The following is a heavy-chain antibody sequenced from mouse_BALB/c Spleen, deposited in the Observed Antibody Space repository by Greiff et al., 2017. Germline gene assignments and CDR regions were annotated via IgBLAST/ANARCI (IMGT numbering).Heavy chain of an antibody. Sequence: VKLVESGPGLVAPSQSLSITCTVSGFSLTSYGVHWVRQPPGKGLEWLGVIWAGGSTNYNSALMSRLSISKDNSKSQVFLKMNSLQTDDTAMYYCAREDYGNGWFAYWGQGTLVTVSA. V-gene: IGHV2-9*02. J-gene: IGHJ3*01. CDR1: GFSLTSYG. D-gene: IGHD2-1*01. CDR3: AREDYGNGWFAY. CDR2: IWAGGST.